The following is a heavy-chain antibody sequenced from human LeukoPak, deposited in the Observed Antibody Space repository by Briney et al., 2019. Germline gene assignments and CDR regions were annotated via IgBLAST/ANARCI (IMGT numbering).Heavy chain of an antibody. CDR1: GXSFSGYY. CDR2: INHSGST. CDR3: ARQYYDFWSGQYYFDY. Sequence: LXXTCAXYGXSFSGYYWSWIRQPPGKGLEWIGEINHSGSTNYNPSLKSRVTISVDTSKNQFSLKLSSVTAADTAVYYCARQYYDFWSGQYYFDYWGQGTLVTVSS. V-gene: IGHV4-34*01. D-gene: IGHD3-3*01. J-gene: IGHJ4*02.